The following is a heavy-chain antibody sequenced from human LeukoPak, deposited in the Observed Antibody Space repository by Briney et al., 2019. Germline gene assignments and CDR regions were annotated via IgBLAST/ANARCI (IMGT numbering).Heavy chain of an antibody. Sequence: ASVKVSCRASGYTFTSYGISWVRQAPGQGLEWMGWISAYNGNTNYAQKLQGRVTMTTDTSTSTAYMELRSLRSDDTAVYYCARASGSPLASRKDFDPWGQGTQVTVSS. D-gene: IGHD3-10*01. CDR2: ISAYNGNT. J-gene: IGHJ5*02. CDR3: ARASGSPLASRKDFDP. CDR1: GYTFTSYG. V-gene: IGHV1-18*01.